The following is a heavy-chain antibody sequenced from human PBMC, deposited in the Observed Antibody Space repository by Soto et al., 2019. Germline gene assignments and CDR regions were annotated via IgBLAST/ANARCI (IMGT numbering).Heavy chain of an antibody. J-gene: IGHJ4*02. CDR3: ARGSGNSWFLDY. Sequence: QVQLQESGPGLVKPSETLSLTCTVSGDSISNYYWSWFRQSPGKRPEWIGHTYYSGSSVSNPSLKSRVTISVDTPKNQFSLYVSSVTAADTAVYYCARGSGNSWFLDYWGQGTLVTVSS. D-gene: IGHD3-10*01. CDR2: TYYSGSS. V-gene: IGHV4-59*01. CDR1: GDSISNYY.